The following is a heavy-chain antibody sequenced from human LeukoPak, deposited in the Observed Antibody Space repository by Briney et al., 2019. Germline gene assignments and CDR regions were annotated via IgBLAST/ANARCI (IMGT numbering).Heavy chain of an antibody. Sequence: GESLKISCKGSGYSFTSYWIGWVRQMPGKGLEWMGIIYPGDSDTRYGPSFQGQVTISADKSISTAYLQWSSLKASDTAMFYCARSIDSSGLDAFDIWGQGTMVTVSS. D-gene: IGHD6-19*01. V-gene: IGHV5-51*01. J-gene: IGHJ3*02. CDR1: GYSFTSYW. CDR3: ARSIDSSGLDAFDI. CDR2: IYPGDSDT.